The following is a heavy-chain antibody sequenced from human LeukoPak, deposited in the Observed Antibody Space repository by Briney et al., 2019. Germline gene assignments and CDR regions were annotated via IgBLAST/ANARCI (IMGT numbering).Heavy chain of an antibody. D-gene: IGHD3-22*01. CDR2: IIPIFGTA. Sequence: VKVSCKASGGTFSSYAISWVRQAPGQGLEWMGGIIPIFGTASYAQKFRGRVTITADESTSTAYMELSSLSSEGTAVYYCARDTYYDSSFDPWGQGTLVTVSS. V-gene: IGHV1-69*01. CDR3: ARDTYYDSSFDP. CDR1: GGTFSSYA. J-gene: IGHJ5*02.